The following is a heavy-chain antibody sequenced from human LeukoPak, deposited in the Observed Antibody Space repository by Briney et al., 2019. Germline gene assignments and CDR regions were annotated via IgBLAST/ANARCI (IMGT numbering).Heavy chain of an antibody. D-gene: IGHD3-22*01. J-gene: IGHJ5*02. V-gene: IGHV3-20*04. CDR3: AGYYYDSSRGFDL. Sequence: GGSLRLSCAASGFKFDDYGMSWVRQAPGKGLEWVCDINWNGAWTGYADSVKGRFTISRDNAKNSLYLQMNSLRAEDTALHYCAGYYYDSSRGFDLWGQGTLVTVSA. CDR1: GFKFDDYG. CDR2: INWNGAWT.